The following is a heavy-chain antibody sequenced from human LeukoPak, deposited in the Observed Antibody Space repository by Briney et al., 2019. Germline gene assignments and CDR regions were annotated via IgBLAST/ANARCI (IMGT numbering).Heavy chain of an antibody. D-gene: IGHD3-3*01. V-gene: IGHV1-8*02. J-gene: IGHJ5*02. CDR3: ARGPSFGVVP. CDR2: MNPNSGNT. CDR1: GYTFTGYY. Sequence: ASVKVSCKASGYTFTGYYMHWVRQATGQGLEWMGWMNPNSGNTGYAQKFQGRVTMTRNTSISTAYMELSSLRSEDTAVYYCARGPSFGVVPWGQGTLVTVSS.